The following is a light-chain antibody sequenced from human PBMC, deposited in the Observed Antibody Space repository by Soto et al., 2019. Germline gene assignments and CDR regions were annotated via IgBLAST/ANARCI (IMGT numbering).Light chain of an antibody. J-gene: IGLJ3*02. CDR3: ATWAVTLNIWV. CDR2: STD. Sequence: QSVLTQPPSASATPGQRVTISCSGSDSNIARRNVYWYQHLPGTAPKLLIYSTDLRPSGVPDRFSGSKSGTSASLAISGLQSEYDSYYYCATWAVTLNIWVVGGGTQLTVL. V-gene: IGLV1-44*01. CDR1: DSNIARRN.